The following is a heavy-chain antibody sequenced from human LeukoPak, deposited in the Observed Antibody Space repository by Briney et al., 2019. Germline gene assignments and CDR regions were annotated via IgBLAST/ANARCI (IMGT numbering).Heavy chain of an antibody. V-gene: IGHV1-69*13. CDR3: ARDRTTAYYYDSSGYDY. D-gene: IGHD3-22*01. J-gene: IGHJ4*02. CDR2: IIPIFGTA. Sequence: SVKVSCKASGGTFSSYAISWVRQAPGQGLEWMGGIIPIFGTANYAQKFQGRVTITADESTSTAYMELGSLRSEDTAVYYCARDRTTAYYYDSSGYDYWGQGTLVTVSS. CDR1: GGTFSSYA.